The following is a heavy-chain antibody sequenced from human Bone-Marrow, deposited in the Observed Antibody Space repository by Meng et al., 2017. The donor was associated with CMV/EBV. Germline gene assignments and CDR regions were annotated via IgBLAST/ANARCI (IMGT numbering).Heavy chain of an antibody. CDR3: ARVSYQLLPTYYYYGMDV. CDR1: GFTFDDYG. CDR2: INWNGDTT. Sequence: GGSLRLSCAASGFTFDDYGMSWVRQAPGKGLEWVSAINWNGDTTGYADSVKGRFTISRDNAKNSLYLQMDSLRAEDTALYYCARVSYQLLPTYYYYGMDVWGQGTTVTVYS. V-gene: IGHV3-20*04. J-gene: IGHJ6*01. D-gene: IGHD2-2*01.